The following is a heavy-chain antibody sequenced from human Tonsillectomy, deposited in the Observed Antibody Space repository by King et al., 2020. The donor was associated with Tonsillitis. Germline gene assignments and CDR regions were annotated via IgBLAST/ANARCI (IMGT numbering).Heavy chain of an antibody. J-gene: IGHJ4*02. Sequence: HVQLQQWGAGLLKPSETLSLTCAVYGGSFSGYYWNWIRQPPGKGLEWSGEISHSGTTNYNPSLKSRVTISVDTSKNQFSLKLSSVTAADTAVYYCAAPVPVAINWGQGTLVTVSS. CDR1: GGSFSGYY. V-gene: IGHV4-34*01. CDR3: AAPVPVAIN. D-gene: IGHD2-2*01. CDR2: ISHSGTT.